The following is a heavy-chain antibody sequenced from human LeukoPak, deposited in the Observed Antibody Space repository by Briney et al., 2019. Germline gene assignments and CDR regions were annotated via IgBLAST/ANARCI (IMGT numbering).Heavy chain of an antibody. CDR3: ARTIFRVVTPLHY. D-gene: IGHD3-3*01. J-gene: IGHJ4*02. CDR1: GYTFTGYY. CDR2: INPNSGGT. V-gene: IGHV1-2*02. Sequence: ASVKVSCKASGYTFTGYYMHWVRQAPGQGLEWMGWINPNSGGTNYAQKFQGRVTMTRDTSISTAYLQWSSLKASDTAMYYCARTIFRVVTPLHYWGQGTLVTVSS.